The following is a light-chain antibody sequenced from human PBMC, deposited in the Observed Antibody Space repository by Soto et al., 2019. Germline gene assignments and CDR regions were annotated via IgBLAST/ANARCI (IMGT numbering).Light chain of an antibody. V-gene: IGKV3-20*01. J-gene: IGKJ1*01. CDR3: QQYGSSYPWT. CDR2: GAS. CDR1: QSVDSNY. Sequence: EIVLTQSPGTLSLSPGEEAPLXCRASQSVDSNYLAWYQQKPGQTPRLIIYGASGRADGIPHRFSGSGFGTDFTLTISKVEPEDFAVYYCQQYGSSYPWTFGQGTKVDIK.